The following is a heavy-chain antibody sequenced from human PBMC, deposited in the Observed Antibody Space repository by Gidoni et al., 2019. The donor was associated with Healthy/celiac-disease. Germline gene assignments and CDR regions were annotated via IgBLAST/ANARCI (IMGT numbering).Heavy chain of an antibody. J-gene: IGHJ6*02. D-gene: IGHD6-13*01. CDR3: ATPNGLQQLVPSVYYYYGMDV. CDR1: GFTFSSYA. CDR2: MRGSGGRT. Sequence: EVQLLESEGGLVQPGGSLRLSCAASGFTFSSYAMSWVRQAPGKGLEWVSGMRGSGGRTDYADSVKGRFTISRDNSKNTLYLKMNSLRAEDTAVYYCATPNGLQQLVPSVYYYYGMDVWGQGTTVTVSS. V-gene: IGHV3-23*01.